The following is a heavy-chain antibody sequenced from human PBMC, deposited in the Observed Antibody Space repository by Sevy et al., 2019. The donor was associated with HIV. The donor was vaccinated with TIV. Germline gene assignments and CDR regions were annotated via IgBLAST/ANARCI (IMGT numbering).Heavy chain of an antibody. Sequence: GGSLRLSCAASGFTFSSYAMHWVRQAPGKGLEWVAVISYDGSNKYYAHSVKGRFTISRDNSKNTLYLQMNSLRAEDTAVYYCARGQQQLIVAAFDIWGQGTMVTVSS. D-gene: IGHD6-13*01. J-gene: IGHJ3*02. V-gene: IGHV3-30-3*01. CDR2: ISYDGSNK. CDR3: ARGQQQLIVAAFDI. CDR1: GFTFSSYA.